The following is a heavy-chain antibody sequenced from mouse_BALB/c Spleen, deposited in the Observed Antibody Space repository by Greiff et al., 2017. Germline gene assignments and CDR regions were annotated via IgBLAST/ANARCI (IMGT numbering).Heavy chain of an antibody. Sequence: EVQLVESGGGLVQPGGSRKLSCAASGFTFSSFGMHWVRQAPEKGLEWVAYISSGSSTIYYADTVKGRFTISRDNPKNTLFLQMTSLRSEDTAMYYCARSEWSWFAYWGQGTLVTVSA. D-gene: IGHD1-3*01. CDR3: ARSEWSWFAY. CDR1: GFTFSSFG. J-gene: IGHJ3*01. CDR2: ISSGSSTI. V-gene: IGHV5-17*02.